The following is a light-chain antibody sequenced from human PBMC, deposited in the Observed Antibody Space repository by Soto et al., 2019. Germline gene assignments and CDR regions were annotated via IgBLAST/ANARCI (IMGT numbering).Light chain of an antibody. CDR1: SNDVGHDNY. CDR3: SSYTSSGTYV. Sequence: QAVLTQPASVSGSPGQPITISCTGNSNDVGHDNYVSWYQQFPGKVPKLIFYDVSNRPSGVSNRFSGSKSGNTASLTISGLQADDEADYYCSSYTSSGTYVFGTGTKVTVL. V-gene: IGLV2-14*03. J-gene: IGLJ1*01. CDR2: DVS.